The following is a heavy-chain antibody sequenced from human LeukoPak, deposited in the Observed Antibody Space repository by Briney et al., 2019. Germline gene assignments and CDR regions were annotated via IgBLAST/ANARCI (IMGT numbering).Heavy chain of an antibody. D-gene: IGHD4-17*01. CDR2: MNPNSGNT. V-gene: IGHV1-8*01. CDR3: ARAPGGTTVTSSYYFDY. Sequence: GASVKVSCKASGYTFTSYDINWVRQATGQGLEWMRWMNPNSGNTGYAQKFQGRVTMTRNTSISTAYMELSSLRSEDTAVYYCARAPGGTTVTSSYYFDYWGQGTLVTVSS. J-gene: IGHJ4*02. CDR1: GYTFTSYD.